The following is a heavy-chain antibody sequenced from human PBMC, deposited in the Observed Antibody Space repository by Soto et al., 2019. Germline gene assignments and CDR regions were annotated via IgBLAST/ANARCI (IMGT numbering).Heavy chain of an antibody. D-gene: IGHD4-17*01. V-gene: IGHV4-34*01. Sequence: SETLSLTCAVYGGSFSGYYWSWIRQPPGKGLEWIGEINHSGSTNYNPSLKSRVTISVDTSKNQFSLKLSSVTAADTAVYYCARASKSYYGDSQFDYWGQGTLVTVSS. CDR3: ARASKSYYGDSQFDY. J-gene: IGHJ4*02. CDR2: INHSGST. CDR1: GGSFSGYY.